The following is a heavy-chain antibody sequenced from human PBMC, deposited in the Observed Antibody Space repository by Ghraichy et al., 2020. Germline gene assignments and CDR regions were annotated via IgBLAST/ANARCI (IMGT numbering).Heavy chain of an antibody. CDR2: IYYSGST. D-gene: IGHD5-18*01. CDR1: GGSISSGSYY. V-gene: IGHV4-39*01. CDR3: ARRDSYGYFGY. J-gene: IGHJ4*02. Sequence: GAGGSISSGSYYWGWIRQPPGKGLEWIGSIYYSGSTYYNPSLKSRVTISVDTSKNQFSLKLSSVTAADTAVYYCARRDSYGYFGYWGQGTLVTVSS.